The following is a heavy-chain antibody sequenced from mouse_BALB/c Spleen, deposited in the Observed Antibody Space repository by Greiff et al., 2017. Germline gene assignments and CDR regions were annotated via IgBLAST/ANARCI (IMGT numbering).Heavy chain of an antibody. CDR1: GYSITSGY. V-gene: IGHV3-8*02. CDR2: ISYSGST. Sequence: VQLKESGPSLVKPSQTLSLTCSATGYSITSGYWNWIRKFPGNKLEYMGYISYSGSTYYNPSLKSRISITRDTSKNQFFLQLHSVTTEDTATYYCARRGYGNYMDYWGQGTSVTVSS. D-gene: IGHD2-10*02. J-gene: IGHJ4*01. CDR3: ARRGYGNYMDY.